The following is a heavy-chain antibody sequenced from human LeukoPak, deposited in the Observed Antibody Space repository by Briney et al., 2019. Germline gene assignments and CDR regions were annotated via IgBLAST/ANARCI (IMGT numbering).Heavy chain of an antibody. CDR3: ASGSYPMNYFDY. CDR1: GYTFTSYG. D-gene: IGHD1-26*01. Sequence: ASVTVSCKASGYTFTSYGISWVRQAPGQGLEWMGWISAYNGNTNYAQKLQGRVTMTTDTSTSTAYMELRSLRSDDTAVYYCASGSYPMNYFDYWGQGTLVTVSS. J-gene: IGHJ4*02. CDR2: ISAYNGNT. V-gene: IGHV1-18*01.